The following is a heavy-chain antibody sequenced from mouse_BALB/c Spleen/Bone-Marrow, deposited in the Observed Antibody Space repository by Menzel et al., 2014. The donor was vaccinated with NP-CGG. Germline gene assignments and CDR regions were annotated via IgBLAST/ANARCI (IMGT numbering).Heavy chain of an antibody. D-gene: IGHD3-3*01. J-gene: IGHJ4*01. CDR2: ISSGSSTI. CDR3: ATGTRAMDY. V-gene: IGHV5-17*02. CDR1: GFTFSSFG. Sequence: EVKLVESGGGLVQPGGSRKLSCAASGFTFSSFGMHWVRQAPEKGLEWVAYISSGSSTIYYADTVKGRFTISRDNPKNTLSLQMTSLRSEDTAMYYCATGTRAMDYWGQETSVTVSS.